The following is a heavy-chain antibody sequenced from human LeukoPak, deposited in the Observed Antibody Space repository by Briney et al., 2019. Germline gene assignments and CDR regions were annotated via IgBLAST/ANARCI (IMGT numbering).Heavy chain of an antibody. Sequence: GRSLRLSCAASGFTFSSYSMNWVRQAPGKGLEWVSSISSSSSYIYYADSVKGRFTISRDNAKNSLYLQMNSLRAEDTAVYYCAREGDCSSTSCYPTYAEYFQHWGQGTLVTVSS. D-gene: IGHD2-2*01. CDR3: AREGDCSSTSCYPTYAEYFQH. J-gene: IGHJ1*01. CDR2: ISSSSSYI. CDR1: GFTFSSYS. V-gene: IGHV3-21*01.